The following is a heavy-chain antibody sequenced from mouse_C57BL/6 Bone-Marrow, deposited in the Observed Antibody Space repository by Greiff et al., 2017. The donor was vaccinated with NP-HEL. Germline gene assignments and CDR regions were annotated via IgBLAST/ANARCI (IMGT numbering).Heavy chain of an antibody. CDR3: ARRGLRHWYFDV. CDR1: GYTFTDYN. CDR2: INPNNGGT. V-gene: IGHV1-18*01. D-gene: IGHD2-2*01. Sequence: EVQLQQSGPELVKPGASVKIPCKASGYTFTDYNMDWVKQSHGKSLEWIGDINPNNGGTIYNQKFKGKATLTVDKSSSTAYMELRSLTSEDTAVYYCARRGLRHWYFDVWGTGTTVTVSS. J-gene: IGHJ1*03.